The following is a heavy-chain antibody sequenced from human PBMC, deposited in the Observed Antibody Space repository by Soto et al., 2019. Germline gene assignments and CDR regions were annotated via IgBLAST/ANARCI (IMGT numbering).Heavy chain of an antibody. V-gene: IGHV1-46*01. CDR3: ARHGSGWYGIDY. Sequence: VTVSCKASGYTFTSYYMHWVRQAPGQGLEWMGIINPSGGSTSYAQKFQGRVTMTRDTSTSTVYMELSSLRSEDTAVYYCARHGSGWYGIDYWGQGAPFAVAS. CDR1: GYTFTSYY. CDR2: INPSGGST. J-gene: IGHJ4*02. D-gene: IGHD6-19*01.